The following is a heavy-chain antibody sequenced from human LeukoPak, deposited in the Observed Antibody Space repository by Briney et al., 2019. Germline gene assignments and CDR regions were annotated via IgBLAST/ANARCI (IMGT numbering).Heavy chain of an antibody. Sequence: PGGSLRLSCTASGLMFGGYAVGWVRQAPGKGLEWVGFIRSKSYGGTTEYAASVKGRFTISRDDSKSIAYLQMNSLKTEDTAVYYCSRAVAHLDYWGQGTLVTVSS. D-gene: IGHD4-23*01. CDR2: IRSKSYGGTT. J-gene: IGHJ4*02. CDR1: GLMFGGYA. V-gene: IGHV3-49*04. CDR3: SRAVAHLDY.